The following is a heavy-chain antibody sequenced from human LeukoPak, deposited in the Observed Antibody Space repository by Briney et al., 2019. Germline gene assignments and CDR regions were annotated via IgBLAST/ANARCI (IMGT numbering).Heavy chain of an antibody. D-gene: IGHD5-18*01. Sequence: GGSLRLSCAASGFTFSSYSMNWVRQAPGKGLEWVSSISSSSSYIYYADSVKGRFTISRDNAKNSLYLQMNGLEAEDTAVYYCARDLDGVDTAMVPHYFDYWGEGTLVTVSS. V-gene: IGHV3-21*01. CDR1: GFTFSSYS. J-gene: IGHJ4*02. CDR2: ISSSSSYI. CDR3: ARDLDGVDTAMVPHYFDY.